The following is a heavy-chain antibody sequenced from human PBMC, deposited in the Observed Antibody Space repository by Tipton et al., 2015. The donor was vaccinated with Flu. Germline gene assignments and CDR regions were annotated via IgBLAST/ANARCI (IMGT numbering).Heavy chain of an antibody. V-gene: IGHV4-39*01. CDR1: GGSISSGSHY. D-gene: IGHD1-26*01. J-gene: IGHJ5*02. CDR3: ARRLLLSSLVGWFDP. CDR2: IYYSGSS. Sequence: TLSLTCSVSGGSISSGSHYWGWIRQSPGKGLEWIGSIYYSGSSYYNPSLKSRVTVSVDTSKNQLSLKLTSVTAADTAVYYRARRLLLSSLVGWFDPWGQGSLVTVSS.